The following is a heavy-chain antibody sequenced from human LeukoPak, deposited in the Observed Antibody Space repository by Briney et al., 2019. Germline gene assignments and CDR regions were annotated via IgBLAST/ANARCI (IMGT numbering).Heavy chain of an antibody. Sequence: GGSLRLSCAASGFAFSSYNMNWVRQAPGKGLEWISYIGSSGSPTHYADSVGGRFTISRDNAKNSLYLQMNSLRDEDTAVYFCARRPYSDTSGRLSDVWGQGTTATVSS. CDR1: GFAFSSYN. CDR3: ARRPYSDTSGRLSDV. V-gene: IGHV3-48*02. J-gene: IGHJ6*02. D-gene: IGHD3-22*01. CDR2: IGSSGSPT.